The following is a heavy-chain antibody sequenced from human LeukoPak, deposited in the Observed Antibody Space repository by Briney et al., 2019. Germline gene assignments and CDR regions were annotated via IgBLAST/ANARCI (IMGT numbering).Heavy chain of an antibody. CDR3: AKDRTPRITIFGVAHYGMDV. J-gene: IGHJ6*02. CDR2: IYNDGST. CDR1: GSTVSSNC. D-gene: IGHD3-3*01. V-gene: IGHV3-53*01. Sequence: PGGSLRLSCVASGSTVSSNCMSWVRQAPGKGLEWVSIIYNDGSTFYADSVKGRFTISRDNSKNTLYLQMNSLRAEDTAVYYCAKDRTPRITIFGVAHYGMDVWGQGTTVTVSS.